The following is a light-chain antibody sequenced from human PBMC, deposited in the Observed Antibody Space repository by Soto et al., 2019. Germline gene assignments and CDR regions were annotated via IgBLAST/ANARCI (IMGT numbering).Light chain of an antibody. J-gene: IGKJ5*01. CDR3: QQRSNWHQIT. V-gene: IGKV3-11*01. CDR2: DAS. Sequence: EMFLTQSPATLSLAPGERATLSCRASQSVSSYLAWYQQKPGQAPRLLIYDASNRATGIPARFSGSGSGTDFTLTISSLEPEDFAVYYCQQRSNWHQITFDHGTRLQIK. CDR1: QSVSSY.